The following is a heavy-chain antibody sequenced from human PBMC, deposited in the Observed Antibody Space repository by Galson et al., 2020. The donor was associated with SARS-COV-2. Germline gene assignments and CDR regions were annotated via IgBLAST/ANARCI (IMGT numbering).Heavy chain of an antibody. CDR3: ARVFRTDYYGSGPQNY. D-gene: IGHD3-10*01. J-gene: IGHJ4*02. CDR2: IYSGGST. V-gene: IGHV3-66*01. CDR1: GFTVSSNY. Sequence: QAGGSLRLSCAASGFTVSSNYMSWVRQAPGKGLEWVSVIYSGGSTYYADSVKGRFTISRDNSKNTLYLQMNSLRAKDMAVYYCARVFRTDYYGSGPQNYWGQGTLVTVSS.